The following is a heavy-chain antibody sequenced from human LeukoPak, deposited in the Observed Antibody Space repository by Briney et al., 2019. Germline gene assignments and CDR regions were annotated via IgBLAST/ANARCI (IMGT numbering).Heavy chain of an antibody. V-gene: IGHV3-23*01. CDR2: ISVSGDST. CDR3: AKDRSAVTTLWY. CDR1: GFTFSSYA. D-gene: IGHD4-17*01. Sequence: GGSLSLSCAASGFTFSSYAMSWVRPAPGKGLEWVSAISVSGDSTYYADSVKGRFSISRDNSKNTLYLQMNSLRAEDTAVYYCAKDRSAVTTLWYWGQGTLVTVSS. J-gene: IGHJ4*02.